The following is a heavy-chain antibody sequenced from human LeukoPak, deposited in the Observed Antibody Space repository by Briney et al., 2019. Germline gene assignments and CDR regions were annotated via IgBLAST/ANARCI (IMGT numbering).Heavy chain of an antibody. Sequence: ASVKVSCKASGYTFTSYDINWVRQAAGQGLEWMGWMNPNSGNTGYAQKFQGRVTITRNTSISTAYMVLSSLRSEDTAVYSCARGPSWTGYSQPYYFDYWGQGTLVTVSS. J-gene: IGHJ4*02. D-gene: IGHD3/OR15-3a*01. CDR3: ARGPSWTGYSQPYYFDY. CDR1: GYTFTSYD. CDR2: MNPNSGNT. V-gene: IGHV1-8*03.